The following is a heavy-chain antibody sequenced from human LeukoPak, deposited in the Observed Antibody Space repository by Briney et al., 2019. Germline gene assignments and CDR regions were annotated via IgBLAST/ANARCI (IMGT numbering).Heavy chain of an antibody. CDR1: GGSISSYY. J-gene: IGHJ4*02. CDR2: IYYSGST. D-gene: IGHD3-3*01. Sequence: SETLSLTCTVSGGSISSYYWSWIRQPPGKGLEWIGYIYYSGSTYYNPSLKSRVTISVDTSKNQFSLKLSSVTAADTAVYYCARAHGASVHPYYDFWSGYPEWFDYWGQGTLVTVSS. CDR3: ARAHGASVHPYYDFWSGYPEWFDY. V-gene: IGHV4-59*12.